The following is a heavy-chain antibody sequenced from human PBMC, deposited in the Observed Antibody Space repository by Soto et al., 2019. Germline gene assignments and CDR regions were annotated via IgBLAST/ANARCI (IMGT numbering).Heavy chain of an antibody. D-gene: IGHD3-9*01. CDR2: MNPNSGNA. CDR3: ARVKSYDILTGYSTWFDP. J-gene: IGHJ5*02. Sequence: SVKVSCKASGGTFSSYTISWVRQAPGQGLEWMGRMNPNSGNASYAQKFQGRVTMTGNNSISTAYMELSSLRSEDTAVYYCARVKSYDILTGYSTWFDPWGQGTLVTVSS. CDR1: GGTFSSYT. V-gene: IGHV1-8*02.